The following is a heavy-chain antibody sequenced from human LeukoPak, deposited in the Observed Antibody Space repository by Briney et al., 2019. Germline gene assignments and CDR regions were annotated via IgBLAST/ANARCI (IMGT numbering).Heavy chain of an antibody. CDR2: INWNGGNI. CDR1: GFTFSKYD. V-gene: IGHV3-23*01. D-gene: IGHD3-22*01. CDR3: AKDRDNYYDSSGYSLGPNAFDI. Sequence: PGGSLRLSCAASGFTFSKYDMHWVRLAPGKGLEWVSGINWNGGNIGYADSVKGRFTISRDNSKNTLYLQMNSLRAEDTAVYYCAKDRDNYYDSSGYSLGPNAFDIWGQGTMVTVSS. J-gene: IGHJ3*02.